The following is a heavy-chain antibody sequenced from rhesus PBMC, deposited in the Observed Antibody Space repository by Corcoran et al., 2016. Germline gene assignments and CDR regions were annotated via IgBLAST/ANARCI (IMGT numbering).Heavy chain of an antibody. V-gene: IGHV4-99*01. D-gene: IGHD2-21*01. Sequence: QVQLQESGPGLVKPSETLSLTCAVSGYSISSGYYWGWIRQPPGKGLESIGYISGSSGSPYYNPSLKSRVTISKDTSKNQFSLKLSSVTAADTAVYYCASHSSGRPFDYWGQGVLVTVSS. J-gene: IGHJ4*01. CDR2: ISGSSGSP. CDR3: ASHSSGRPFDY. CDR1: GYSISSGYY.